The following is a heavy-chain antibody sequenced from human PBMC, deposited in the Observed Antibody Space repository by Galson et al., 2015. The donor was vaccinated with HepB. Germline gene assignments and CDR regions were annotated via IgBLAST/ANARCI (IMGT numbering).Heavy chain of an antibody. D-gene: IGHD4-17*01. CDR1: GFTFSSYW. J-gene: IGHJ3*02. CDR2: IKQDGSEK. Sequence: SLRLSCAASGFTFSSYWMSWVRQAPGKGLEWVANIKQDGSEKYYVDSVKGRFTISRDNAKNSLYLQMNSLRAEDTAVYYCARDLDYGDSPGDAFDIWGQGTMVTVSS. V-gene: IGHV3-7*01. CDR3: ARDLDYGDSPGDAFDI.